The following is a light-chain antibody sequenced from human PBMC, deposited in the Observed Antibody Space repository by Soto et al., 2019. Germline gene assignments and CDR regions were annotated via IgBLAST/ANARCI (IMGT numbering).Light chain of an antibody. J-gene: IGLJ1*01. CDR3: SSFTSSITDV. V-gene: IGLV2-14*01. Sequence: QSALTQPASVSGSPGQSITISCTGTSSDVGGYNYVSWYQQHPGKAPKLMIYDVSNRPSEVSNRFSGSKSGNTASLTISGLQAEDEADYYCSSFTSSITDVFGTGTKVTVL. CDR1: SSDVGGYNY. CDR2: DVS.